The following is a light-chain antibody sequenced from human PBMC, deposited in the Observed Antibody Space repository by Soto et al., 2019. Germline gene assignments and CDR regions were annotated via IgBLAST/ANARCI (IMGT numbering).Light chain of an antibody. J-gene: IGKJ1*01. CDR3: QQYGSSSWT. Sequence: EIVLTQSPGTLSLSPGERATLSCRASQSDSSSYLAWYQQKPGQAPRLLIYGTSSRATAIPDRFSGSGSGTDFTLTISRLEPEDFAVYYCQQYGSSSWTFGQGTKVEIK. CDR1: QSDSSSY. CDR2: GTS. V-gene: IGKV3-20*01.